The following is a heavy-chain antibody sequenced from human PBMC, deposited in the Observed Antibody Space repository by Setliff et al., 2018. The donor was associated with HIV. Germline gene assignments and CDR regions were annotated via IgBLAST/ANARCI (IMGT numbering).Heavy chain of an antibody. J-gene: IGHJ4*02. CDR2: ISTYSGHT. V-gene: IGHV1-18*01. CDR1: GFTFTSYG. Sequence: RASVKVSCKTSGFTFTSYGITWVRQAPGQGLEWMGWISTYSGHTNYAQKLQGRVNMTTDTSTRTAYMELRSLRSDDTAVYYCARVLWPYSSSRFDYWGQGTLVTVSS. D-gene: IGHD6-6*01. CDR3: ARVLWPYSSSRFDY.